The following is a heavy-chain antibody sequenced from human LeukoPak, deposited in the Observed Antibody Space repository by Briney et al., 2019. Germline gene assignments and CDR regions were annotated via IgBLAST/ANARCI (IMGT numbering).Heavy chain of an antibody. CDR3: ARHERGGYGSGSSSWFDP. CDR2: MYNSGST. Sequence: PSETLSLTCTVSGHSIRGYYWSWIRQPPGKGLEWIGYMYNSGSTNYNPPLKSRVTISVDTSKNQFSLKMNSVTAADTAVYYCARHERGGYGSGSSSWFDPWGQGTLVTVSS. CDR1: GHSIRGYY. D-gene: IGHD3-10*01. V-gene: IGHV4-59*08. J-gene: IGHJ5*02.